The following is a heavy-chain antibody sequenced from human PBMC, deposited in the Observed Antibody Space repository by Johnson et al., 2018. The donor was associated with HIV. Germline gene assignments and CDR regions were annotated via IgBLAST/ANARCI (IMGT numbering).Heavy chain of an antibody. V-gene: IGHV3-30*02. J-gene: IGHJ3*01. CDR3: ARAPHDAFDV. Sequence: QVQLVESGGRVVQPGGSLRLSCAASGFTFSNYGMHWVRQTPGKGLEWVAFIRYDGSNKYYADSVKGRFTISRDNSDNTMYLQMNSLRDEDTAVYYCARAPHDAFDVWGQGTMVTVSS. CDR1: GFTFSNYG. CDR2: IRYDGSNK.